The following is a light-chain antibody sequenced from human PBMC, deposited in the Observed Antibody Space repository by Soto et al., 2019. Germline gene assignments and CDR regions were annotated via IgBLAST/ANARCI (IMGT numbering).Light chain of an antibody. CDR3: SSYTSSSTSV. CDR1: SSDVGGYNY. CDR2: DVS. V-gene: IGLV2-14*01. J-gene: IGLJ1*01. Sequence: QSALTQPASVSGSPGQSITISCTGTSSDVGGYNYVSWYQQHPGKAPKLMIYDVSNRPSGVSNRFSGSKSGDTASPTISGLQAEDEADYYCSSYTSSSTSVFGTGT.